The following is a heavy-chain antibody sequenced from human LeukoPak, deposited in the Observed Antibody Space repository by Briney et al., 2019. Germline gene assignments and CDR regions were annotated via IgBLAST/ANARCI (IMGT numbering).Heavy chain of an antibody. CDR2: IKQDGSEK. Sequence: GGSLRLSCAASGFTFSSYWMSWVRQAPGKGLEWVANIKQDGSEKYYVDSVKGRFTISRDNAKNSLYLQMNSLRAEDTAVYYCARDLTVATIRGGDFDYWGQGTLVTVSS. CDR1: GFTFSSYW. D-gene: IGHD5-12*01. J-gene: IGHJ4*02. V-gene: IGHV3-7*01. CDR3: ARDLTVATIRGGDFDY.